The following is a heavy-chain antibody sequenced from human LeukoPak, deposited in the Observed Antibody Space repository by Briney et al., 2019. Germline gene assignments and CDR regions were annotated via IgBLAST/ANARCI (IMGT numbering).Heavy chain of an antibody. Sequence: GGSLGLSCAASEFTVSSNYMSWVRQAPGKGLEWVSVIYSGGSTYYADSVKGRFTISRDNSKNTLYLQMNSLRAEDTAVYYCAKKRVITTPAAIDWYFDLWGRGTLLTVSS. V-gene: IGHV3-66*01. CDR3: AKKRVITTPAAIDWYFDL. CDR1: EFTVSSNY. D-gene: IGHD2-2*01. CDR2: IYSGGST. J-gene: IGHJ2*01.